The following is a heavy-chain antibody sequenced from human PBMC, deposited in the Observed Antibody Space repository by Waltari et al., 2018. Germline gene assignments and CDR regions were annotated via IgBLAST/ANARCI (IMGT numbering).Heavy chain of an antibody. Sequence: QVQLQESGPGLVKPSETLSLTCTVSGGAISSSYWSWIRQPPGKGLEWIGYIYYSGSTNDNPSLKSRVTISVDTSKNQFSLKLSSVTAADTAVYYCARRCLDAFDIWGQGTMVTVSS. CDR3: ARRCLDAFDI. V-gene: IGHV4-59*08. J-gene: IGHJ3*02. CDR1: GGAISSSY. CDR2: IYYSGST.